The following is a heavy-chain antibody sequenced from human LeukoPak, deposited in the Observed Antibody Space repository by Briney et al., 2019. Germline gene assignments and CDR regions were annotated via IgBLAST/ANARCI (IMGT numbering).Heavy chain of an antibody. V-gene: IGHV3-23*01. CDR1: GFTLSSYA. J-gene: IGHJ4*02. CDR2: ISDTGNT. D-gene: IGHD4-17*01. Sequence: GGSLRLSCAASGFTLSSYAMSWVRQAPGKGLEWVSAISDTGNTYHADSVKGRFTISRDNSKNTLYLQMNSLRAEDTAVYYCAKDRGGVTTVTNFDYWGQGTLVTVSS. CDR3: AKDRGGVTTVTNFDY.